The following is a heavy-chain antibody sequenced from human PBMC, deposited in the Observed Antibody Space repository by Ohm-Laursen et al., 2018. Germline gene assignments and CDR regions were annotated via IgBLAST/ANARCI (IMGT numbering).Heavy chain of an antibody. D-gene: IGHD6-19*01. CDR2: IYYSGST. J-gene: IGHJ5*02. V-gene: IGHV4-59*08. Sequence: GTLSLTCTVSGGSISSYYWSWIRQPPGKGLEWIGYIYYSGSTNYSPSLKSRVTISVDTSKNQFSLKLSSVTAADTAVYYCARGTRYSSGWAALGPWGQGTLVTVSS. CDR1: GGSISSYY. CDR3: ARGTRYSSGWAALGP.